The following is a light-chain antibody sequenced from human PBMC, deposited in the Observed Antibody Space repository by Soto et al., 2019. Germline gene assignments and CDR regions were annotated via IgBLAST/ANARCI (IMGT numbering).Light chain of an antibody. Sequence: DVQMTQSPSSLSASVGDSVTITCRASQDINSDLAWYQQRPGEAPKSLIFGASNLLDGVPSKFSGSGSGSEVTLTISSLQPEDSATYFGQQSKSHPPTFGRGTKVEI. V-gene: IGKV1-16*02. J-gene: IGKJ2*01. CDR2: GAS. CDR3: QQSKSHPPT. CDR1: QDINSD.